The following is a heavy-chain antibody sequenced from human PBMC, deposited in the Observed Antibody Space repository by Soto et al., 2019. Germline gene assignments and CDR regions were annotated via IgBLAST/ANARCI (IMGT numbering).Heavy chain of an antibody. J-gene: IGHJ6*02. V-gene: IGHV3-72*01. CDR3: TRSWLSGLGGMDV. D-gene: IGHD3-22*01. Sequence: LRLSCAASGFSFSDHYMDWVRQAPGKGLEWVGRTRNKADSYTTEYAASVKGRFTISRDDSKYSLYLQMNSLKTEDTAVYYCTRSWLSGLGGMDVWGQGTTVTVSS. CDR2: TRNKADSYTT. CDR1: GFSFSDHY.